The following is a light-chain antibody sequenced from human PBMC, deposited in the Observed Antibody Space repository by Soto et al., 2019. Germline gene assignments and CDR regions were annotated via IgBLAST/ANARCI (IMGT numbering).Light chain of an antibody. Sequence: EIVMTQSPATLSVSPGERATLSCRASQSVSSNLAWDQQKPGQAPRLLIYGASTRATGIPARFSGSGSGTEFTLTISSLQSEDFEVYYCQNYNNWPPWAFGHGNKVEIK. CDR2: GAS. CDR3: QNYNNWPPWA. V-gene: IGKV3-15*01. J-gene: IGKJ1*01. CDR1: QSVSSN.